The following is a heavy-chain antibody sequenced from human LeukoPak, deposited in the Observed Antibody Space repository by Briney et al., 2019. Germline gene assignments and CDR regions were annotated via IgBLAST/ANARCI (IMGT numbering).Heavy chain of an antibody. CDR3: ARGGVRRITILYYFDY. V-gene: IGHV4-34*01. J-gene: IGHJ4*02. Sequence: SETLSLTWAVYGRSFSGYYWSWIRQPPGKGLEWIGEINQSGSTNYNPSLKSRVTVSVDASKNQFSLKLSSVTAADTAVYYCARGGVRRITILYYFDYWGQGTLVTVSS. CDR2: INQSGST. CDR1: GRSFSGYY. D-gene: IGHD3-9*01.